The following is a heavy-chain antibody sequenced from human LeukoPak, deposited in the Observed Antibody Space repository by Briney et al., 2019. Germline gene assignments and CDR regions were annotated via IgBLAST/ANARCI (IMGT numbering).Heavy chain of an antibody. Sequence: RGSLRLSCAASGFSFSDYYMHWIRQAPGKGLEWVSYISSSGRTIYYADSVEGRFTISRDNAKNTLYLQMTSLRVEDTAMFYCARDLSSGWLTADYWGQGTPVTVSS. D-gene: IGHD6-19*01. CDR1: GFSFSDYY. J-gene: IGHJ4*02. CDR3: ARDLSSGWLTADY. V-gene: IGHV3-11*01. CDR2: ISSSGRTI.